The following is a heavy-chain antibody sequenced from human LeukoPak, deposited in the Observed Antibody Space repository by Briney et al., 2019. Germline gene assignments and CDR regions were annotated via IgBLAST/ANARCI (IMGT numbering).Heavy chain of an antibody. V-gene: IGHV1-2*02. CDR3: ARARIWSGYLYFDY. D-gene: IGHD3-3*01. Sequence: ASVKVSCKASGYTFTGYYMHWVRQAPGQGLEWMGWINPNSGGTNYAQKFQGRVTMTRDTSISTAYMELSRLRSDDTAVYYCARARIWSGYLYFDYWGQGTLVTVSS. J-gene: IGHJ4*02. CDR2: INPNSGGT. CDR1: GYTFTGYY.